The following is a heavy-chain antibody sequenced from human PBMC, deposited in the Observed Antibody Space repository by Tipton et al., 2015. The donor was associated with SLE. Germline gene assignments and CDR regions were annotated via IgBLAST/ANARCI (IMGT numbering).Heavy chain of an antibody. Sequence: TLSLTCAVFGGSISSNNWWSWVRQPPGKGLEWIGEIFHDGSTNYNPSLKSRVTMSVDKSKNQFSLWLDSVTAADTAVYYCAMSNSSKTWPAKGDFYGMDVWGQGTTVTVSS. V-gene: IGHV4-4*02. J-gene: IGHJ6*02. CDR3: AMSNSSKTWPAKGDFYGMDV. CDR2: IFHDGST. CDR1: GGSISSNNW. D-gene: IGHD5-18*01.